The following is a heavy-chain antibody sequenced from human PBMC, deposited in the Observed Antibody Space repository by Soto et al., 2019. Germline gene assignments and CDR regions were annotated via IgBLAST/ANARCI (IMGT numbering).Heavy chain of an antibody. Sequence: GGSLRLSCAASGFTXSSYAMHWVRQAPGKGLEWVAVISYDGSNKYYADSVKGRFTISRDNSKNTLYLQMNSLRAEDTAVYYCARDLNGMDVWGQGTTVTVSS. J-gene: IGHJ6*02. V-gene: IGHV3-30-3*01. CDR1: GFTXSSYA. CDR3: ARDLNGMDV. CDR2: ISYDGSNK.